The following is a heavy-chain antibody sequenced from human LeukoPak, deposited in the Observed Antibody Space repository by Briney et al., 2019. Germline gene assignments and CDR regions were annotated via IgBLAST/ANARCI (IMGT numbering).Heavy chain of an antibody. CDR1: GYTFTGYY. D-gene: IGHD3-10*01. Sequence: ASVKVSCKASGYTFTGYYMHWVRQAPGQGLEWMGWINPNSGGTNYAQKFQGRVTMTRDTSISTAYMELSRLRSDDTAVYYCARVLTMVRGVIDAFDIWGQGTMVTVSS. V-gene: IGHV1-2*02. J-gene: IGHJ3*02. CDR3: ARVLTMVRGVIDAFDI. CDR2: INPNSGGT.